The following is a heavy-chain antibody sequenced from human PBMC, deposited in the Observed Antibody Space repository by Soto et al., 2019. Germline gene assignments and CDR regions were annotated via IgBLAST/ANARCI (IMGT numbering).Heavy chain of an antibody. D-gene: IGHD1-1*01. Sequence: SSETLSLTCTVSGGSVSSGSYYWSWIRQPPGEGLEWIGYIYYSGSTNYNPSLKSRVTISVDTSKNQFSLKLSSVTAADTAVYYCASNWNSDAFDIWGQGTMVTVSS. CDR1: GGSVSSGSYY. V-gene: IGHV4-61*01. CDR2: IYYSGST. J-gene: IGHJ3*02. CDR3: ASNWNSDAFDI.